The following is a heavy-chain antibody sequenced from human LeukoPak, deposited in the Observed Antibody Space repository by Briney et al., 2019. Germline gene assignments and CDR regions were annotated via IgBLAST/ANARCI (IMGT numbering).Heavy chain of an antibody. J-gene: IGHJ4*02. CDR2: VDPEDGET. CDR3: ATGGLRFLEWLLPLGY. Sequence: ASVKVSCKVSGYTFTDYYMHWVQQAPGKGLEWMGLVDPEDGETIYAEKFQGRVTITADTSTDTAYMELSSLRSEDTAVYYCATGGLRFLEWLLPLGYWGQGTLVTVSS. CDR1: GYTFTDYY. D-gene: IGHD3-3*01. V-gene: IGHV1-69-2*01.